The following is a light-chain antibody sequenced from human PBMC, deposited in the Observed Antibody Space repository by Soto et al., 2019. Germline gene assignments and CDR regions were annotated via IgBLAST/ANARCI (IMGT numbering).Light chain of an antibody. CDR2: EVS. CDR1: SSDVGAYNY. CDR3: SSYTSSSTYV. Sequence: QSVLTQPASVSGSPGQSITISCTGTSSDVGAYNYVSWYQQHPGKAPKLMIYEVSNRPSGVSNRFSGSKSGNTASLTISGLQAEDEADYHCSSYTSSSTYVFGTGTKVTV. V-gene: IGLV2-14*01. J-gene: IGLJ1*01.